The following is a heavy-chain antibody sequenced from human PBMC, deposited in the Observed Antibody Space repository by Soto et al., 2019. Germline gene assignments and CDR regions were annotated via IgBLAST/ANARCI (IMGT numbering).Heavy chain of an antibody. CDR2: IKSKTDGGTT. CDR1: GFSFSNAW. Sequence: EVQLVESGGGLVQPGGSLRLSCVASGFSFSNAWMSWVRQAPGKGLDWVGRIKSKTDGGTTAYAPPVKGRFTISRDDSKNLLYLQMNNLKIEDTAVYYCTTDDPINRNWGQGTLVTVSS. CDR3: TTDDPINRN. J-gene: IGHJ4*02. V-gene: IGHV3-15*01.